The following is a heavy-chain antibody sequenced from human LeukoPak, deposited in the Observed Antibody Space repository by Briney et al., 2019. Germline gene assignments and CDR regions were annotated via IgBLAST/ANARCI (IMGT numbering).Heavy chain of an antibody. CDR2: MNPNSGNT. Sequence: GASVKVSCKDSGYTFTSYDINWVRHATGQGLEWMGWMNPNSGNTGYAQKFQGRVTMTRNTSISTAYMELSSLRSEDTAVYYCARVGARSGDNWFDPWGQGTLFTVSS. D-gene: IGHD1-26*01. CDR3: ARVGARSGDNWFDP. J-gene: IGHJ5*02. V-gene: IGHV1-8*01. CDR1: GYTFTSYD.